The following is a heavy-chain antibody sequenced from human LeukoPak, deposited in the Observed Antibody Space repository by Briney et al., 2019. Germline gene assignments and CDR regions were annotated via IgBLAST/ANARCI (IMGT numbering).Heavy chain of an antibody. J-gene: IGHJ4*02. V-gene: IGHV1-18*01. CDR3: ARDPYYDSSGH. CDR2: ISAYNGNT. D-gene: IGHD3-22*01. CDR1: GYTFTSYG. Sequence: EASVKVSCKASGYTFTSYGISWVRQAPGQGLEWMGWISAYNGNTNYAQKLQGRVTMTTDTSTSTAYMELRSLRSDDTAAYYCARDPYYDSSGHWGQGTLVTVSS.